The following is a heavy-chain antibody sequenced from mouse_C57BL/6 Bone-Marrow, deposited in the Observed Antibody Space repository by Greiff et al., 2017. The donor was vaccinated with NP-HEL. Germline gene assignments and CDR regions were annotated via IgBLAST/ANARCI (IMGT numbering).Heavy chain of an antibody. CDR3: AREGNWDWFAY. V-gene: IGHV1-50*01. J-gene: IGHJ3*01. CDR2: IDPSDSST. D-gene: IGHD4-1*01. CDR1: GYTFTSYW. Sequence: QVQLQQPGAELVKPGASVKLSCKASGYTFTSYWMQWVKQRPGQGLEWIGEIDPSDSSTNYNQKFKGKATLTVDTSSSTAYMQLSSLTSEDSAVDYCAREGNWDWFAYWGQGTLVTVSA.